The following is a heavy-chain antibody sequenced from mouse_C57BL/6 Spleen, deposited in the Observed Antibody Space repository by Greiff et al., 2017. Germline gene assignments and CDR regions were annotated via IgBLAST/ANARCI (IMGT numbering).Heavy chain of an antibody. CDR3: ARSRGSSYDYAMDY. V-gene: IGHV1-81*01. CDR2: IYPRSGNT. Sequence: QVQLQQSGAELARPGASVKLSCKASGYTFTSYGISWVKQRTGQGLEWIGEIYPRSGNTYYNEKFKGKATLTADKSSSTAYMELRSLTSEDSAVYFWARSRGSSYDYAMDYWGQGTSVTVSS. CDR1: GYTFTSYG. J-gene: IGHJ4*01. D-gene: IGHD1-1*01.